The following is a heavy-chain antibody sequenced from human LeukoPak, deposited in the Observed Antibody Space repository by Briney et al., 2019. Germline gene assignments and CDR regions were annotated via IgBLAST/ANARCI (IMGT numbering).Heavy chain of an antibody. CDR1: GGTFNSYA. CDR3: ARAPYYYDSSGYSQGGYYYYYMDV. V-gene: IGHV1-69*05. J-gene: IGHJ6*03. Sequence: SVKVSCKASGGTFNSYAISWVRRAPGQGLEWMGGIIPIFGTANYAQKFQGRVTITTDESTSTAYMELSSLRSEDTAVYYCARAPYYYDSSGYSQGGYYYYYMDVWGKGTTVTVSS. D-gene: IGHD3-22*01. CDR2: IIPIFGTA.